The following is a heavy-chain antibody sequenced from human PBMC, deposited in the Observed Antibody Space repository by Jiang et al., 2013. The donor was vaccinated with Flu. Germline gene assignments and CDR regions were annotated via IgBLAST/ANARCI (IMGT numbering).Heavy chain of an antibody. CDR2: IYYNGRT. V-gene: IGHV4-59*08. CDR1: GGSISNYY. D-gene: IGHD3-10*01. J-gene: IGHJ4*02. Sequence: SLTCTVSGGSISNYYWSWIRQPPGKGLEWIGYIYYNGRTNYNPSLKSRLTISVDTSRNQFSLKLSSVTAADTAVYYCARLTGVNDYHFIGYWGQGTLVTVSS. CDR3: ARLTGVNDYHFIGY.